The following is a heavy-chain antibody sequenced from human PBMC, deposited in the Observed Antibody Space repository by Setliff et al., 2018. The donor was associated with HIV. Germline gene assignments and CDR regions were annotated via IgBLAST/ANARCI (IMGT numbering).Heavy chain of an antibody. V-gene: IGHV4-31*03. D-gene: IGHD2-21*02. CDR1: GGSISSGAYY. CDR2: IYYSGST. J-gene: IGHJ6*02. Sequence: SETLSLTCTLSGGSISSGAYYWTWIRQHPGKGLEWIGYIYYSGSTYYNPPLKSRLTISLDTSSNQFSLRLSSVTAADTAVYYCTRDRSDFHYHGMDVWGQGTTVTVSS. CDR3: TRDRSDFHYHGMDV.